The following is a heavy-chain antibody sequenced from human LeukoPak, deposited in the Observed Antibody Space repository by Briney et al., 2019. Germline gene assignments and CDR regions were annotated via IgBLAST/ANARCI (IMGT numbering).Heavy chain of an antibody. V-gene: IGHV4-4*02. Sequence: PLGTLSLTCAVSGGSISSSNWWSWVRQPPGKGLEWIGEIYHSGSTSYNPSHKSRVTISVDTSKNQISLNLSSVTAADTARYYCARVGSSRYWHYFDYWGQGALVTVSS. J-gene: IGHJ4*02. CDR3: ARVGSSRYWHYFDY. D-gene: IGHD3-22*01. CDR2: IYHSGST. CDR1: GGSISSSNW.